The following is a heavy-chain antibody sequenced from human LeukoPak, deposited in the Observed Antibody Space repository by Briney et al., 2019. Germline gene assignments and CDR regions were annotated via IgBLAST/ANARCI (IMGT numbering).Heavy chain of an antibody. V-gene: IGHV4-38-2*01. CDR3: ASRNVPTNWFDP. Sequence: PWETLSLTCAVSGYSITSAYYWGWIRQPPGKGLEWIGSIYHSGSTYYNPSLKRRVTISVDTSKNQFFLKLSSVTAADTAVYYCASRNVPTNWFDPWGQGNLVTVSS. D-gene: IGHD5-12*01. CDR2: IYHSGST. J-gene: IGHJ5*02. CDR1: GYSITSAYY.